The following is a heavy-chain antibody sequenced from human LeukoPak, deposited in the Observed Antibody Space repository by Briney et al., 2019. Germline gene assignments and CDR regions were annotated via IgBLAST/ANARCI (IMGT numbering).Heavy chain of an antibody. CDR3: ARGPARTPGWTSWYYFDH. J-gene: IGHJ4*02. V-gene: IGHV4-34*01. CDR1: GGSFSGYY. CDR2: INHSGST. D-gene: IGHD3/OR15-3a*01. Sequence: SETLSLTCAVYGGSFSGYYWSWIRQPPGKGLEWIGEINHSGSTNYNPSLKSRVTISVDTSKNQFSLKLSSVTAADTAVYYCARGPARTPGWTSWYYFDHWGQGTLVTVSS.